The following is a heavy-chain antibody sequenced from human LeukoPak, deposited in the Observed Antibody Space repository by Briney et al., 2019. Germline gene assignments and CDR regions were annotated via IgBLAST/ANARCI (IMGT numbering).Heavy chain of an antibody. CDR2: IGGSGGST. CDR1: GFTFSSYA. D-gene: IGHD5-18*01. V-gene: IGHV3-23*01. Sequence: GGSLRLSCAASGFTFSSYAMSWVRQAPGKGLEWVSSIGGSGGSTYYADSVKGRFTISRDNSKNTLYLQMNNLRAEDTAVYYCAKGGYTAMVPLDPWGQGALVTVSS. CDR3: AKGGYTAMVPLDP. J-gene: IGHJ5*02.